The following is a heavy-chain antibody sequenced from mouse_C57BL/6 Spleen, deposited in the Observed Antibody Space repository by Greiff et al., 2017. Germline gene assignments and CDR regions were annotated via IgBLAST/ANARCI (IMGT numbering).Heavy chain of an antibody. Sequence: QVQLQQPGAELVKPGASVKMSCKASGYTFTSYWITWVKQRPGQGLEWIGDIYPGSGSTNYNEKFKSKATLTVDTSSSTAYMQLSSLTSEDSAVYYCAEGIYYDYDVGFAYWGQGTLVTVSA. D-gene: IGHD2-4*01. CDR2: IYPGSGST. CDR3: AEGIYYDYDVGFAY. CDR1: GYTFTSYW. J-gene: IGHJ3*01. V-gene: IGHV1-55*01.